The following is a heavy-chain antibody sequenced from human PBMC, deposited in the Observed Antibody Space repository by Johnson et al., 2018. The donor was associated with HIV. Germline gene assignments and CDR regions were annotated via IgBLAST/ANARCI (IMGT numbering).Heavy chain of an antibody. CDR1: GFTFSSYA. J-gene: IGHJ3*02. CDR3: STDRYSGYVGI. CDR2: ISYDGSDK. V-gene: IGHV3-30*04. Sequence: QVQLVESGGGLVKPGGSLRLSCAASGFTFSSYAMHWVRQAPGKGLEWVAVISYDGSDKYYADSVKGRFTISRDNSKNTLYRQMNSLKTEDTAVYYCSTDRYSGYVGIWGQGTMVTVSS. D-gene: IGHD5-12*01.